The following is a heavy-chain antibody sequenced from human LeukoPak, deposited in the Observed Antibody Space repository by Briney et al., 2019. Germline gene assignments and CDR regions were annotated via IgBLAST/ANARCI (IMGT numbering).Heavy chain of an antibody. J-gene: IGHJ4*02. Sequence: PGGSLRLSCEVSRLTFSNSYLTWVRQAPEKGLEWVANIKEDGSAKAYSASVTGRFSVSRDNAKNSVYLQMNSLRAEDTAVYYCARFTYDYDRSAWGIDYWGQGTLVTVSS. CDR1: RLTFSNSY. CDR3: ARFTYDYDRSAWGIDY. D-gene: IGHD3-22*01. CDR2: IKEDGSAK. V-gene: IGHV3-7*01.